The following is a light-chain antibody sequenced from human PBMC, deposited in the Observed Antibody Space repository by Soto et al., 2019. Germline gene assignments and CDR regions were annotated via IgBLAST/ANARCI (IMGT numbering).Light chain of an antibody. CDR1: QGIGNC. V-gene: IGKV1-27*01. J-gene: IGKJ1*01. Sequence: DIQMTQSPSSLSASIGDRVTITCRASQGIGNCLAWYQQQPGKVPKLLIYAASTLQSGVPSRFSGSGSGTYFTLTISSLQPEDVATYYCQKYYNAPWTFGLGTKGEIK. CDR2: AAS. CDR3: QKYYNAPWT.